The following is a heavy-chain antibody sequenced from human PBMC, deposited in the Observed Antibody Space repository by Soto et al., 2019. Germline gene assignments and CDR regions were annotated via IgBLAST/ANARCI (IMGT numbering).Heavy chain of an antibody. CDR2: IIPIFGIP. V-gene: IGHV1-69*13. J-gene: IGHJ6*02. CDR1: GGTFSNYA. CDR3: ARVDHSGNSYPTAYFYDYGMDV. Sequence: ASVKVSFKASGGTFSNYAISWLRQAPGQGLEWMGGIIPIFGIPNYAQKFQGRVTIIADESTSTVYMELSSLRSEDTAVYYCARVDHSGNSYPTAYFYDYGMDVWGQGTTVTVSS. D-gene: IGHD1-26*01.